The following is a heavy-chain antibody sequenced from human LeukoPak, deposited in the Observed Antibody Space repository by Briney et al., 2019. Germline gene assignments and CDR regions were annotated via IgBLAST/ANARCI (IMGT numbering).Heavy chain of an antibody. Sequence: GASVKVSCKASGGTFSSYAISWVRQAPGQGLEWMGGIIPIFGTANYAQKFQGRVTITADESTSIAYMELSSLRSEDTAVYYCASRDGSGTYRDYWGQGTLVTVSS. D-gene: IGHD3-10*01. CDR3: ASRDGSGTYRDY. CDR1: GGTFSSYA. V-gene: IGHV1-69*13. J-gene: IGHJ4*02. CDR2: IIPIFGTA.